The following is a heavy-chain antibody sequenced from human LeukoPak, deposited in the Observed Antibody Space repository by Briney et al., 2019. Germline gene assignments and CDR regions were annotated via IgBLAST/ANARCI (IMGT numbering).Heavy chain of an antibody. D-gene: IGHD2-21*02. CDR1: GGTFGSYA. CDR3: ARTVVVTATPMYYFDY. J-gene: IGHJ4*02. Sequence: SVKVSCKASGGTFGSYAISWVRQAPGQGLEWMGGIIPIFGTANYAQKFQGRVTITADESTSTAYMELSSLRSEDTAVYYCARTVVVTATPMYYFDYWGQGTLVTVSS. V-gene: IGHV1-69*01. CDR2: IIPIFGTA.